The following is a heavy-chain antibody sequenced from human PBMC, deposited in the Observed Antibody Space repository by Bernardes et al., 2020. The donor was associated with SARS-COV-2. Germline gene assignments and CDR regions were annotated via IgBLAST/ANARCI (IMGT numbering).Heavy chain of an antibody. CDR2: IKQDGSEK. V-gene: IGHV3-7*01. CDR1: GFTFSSYC. CDR3: ARDKMIVPFDY. Sequence: GGSLRLSCAASGFTFSSYCMSWVRQAPGKGLEWVANIKQDGSEKYYVDSVKGRFTISRDNAKNSLYLQMNSLRAEDTAVYYCARDKMIVPFDYWGQGTLVTVSS. J-gene: IGHJ4*02. D-gene: IGHD3-22*01.